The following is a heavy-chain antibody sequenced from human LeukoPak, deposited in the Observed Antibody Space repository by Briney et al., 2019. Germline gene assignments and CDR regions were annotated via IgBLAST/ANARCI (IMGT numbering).Heavy chain of an antibody. CDR1: GGSISSSNW. CDR3: ARDRYYYYYGMDV. V-gene: IGHV4-4*02. J-gene: IGHJ6*02. CDR2: IYHSGST. Sequence: SETLSLTCTVSGGSISSSNWWSWVRQPPGKGLEWIGEIYHSGSTNYNPSLKSRVTISVDKSKNQFSLKLSSVTAADTAVYYCARDRYYYYYGMDVWGQGTTVTVSS.